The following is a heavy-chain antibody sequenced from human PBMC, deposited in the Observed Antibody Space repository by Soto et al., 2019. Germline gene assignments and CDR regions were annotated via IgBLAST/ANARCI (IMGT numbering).Heavy chain of an antibody. Sequence: QVQLVESGGGVVQPGRSLRLSCAASGFTFSSYGMHWVRQAPGKGLEWVAVISYDGSNKYYADSVKGRFTISRDNSKNTLDLKINSLRAEDTAVYYCAKGSTAMTYFDYWGQGTLVTVSS. J-gene: IGHJ4*02. CDR1: GFTFSSYG. V-gene: IGHV3-30*18. CDR3: AKGSTAMTYFDY. CDR2: ISYDGSNK. D-gene: IGHD5-18*01.